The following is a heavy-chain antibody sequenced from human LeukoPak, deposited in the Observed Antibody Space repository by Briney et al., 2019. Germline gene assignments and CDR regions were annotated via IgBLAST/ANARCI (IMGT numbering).Heavy chain of an antibody. CDR3: ARFGYGYNYTDY. V-gene: IGHV3-74*01. Sequence: RTGGSLRLSCAASGFTFSSYWMHWVRQAPGKGLVWVSRINSDGSSTSYADSVKGRFTISRDNAKNTLYLQMNSLRAEDTAVYYCARFGYGYNYTDYWGQGTLVTVSS. J-gene: IGHJ4*02. D-gene: IGHD5-24*01. CDR2: INSDGSST. CDR1: GFTFSSYW.